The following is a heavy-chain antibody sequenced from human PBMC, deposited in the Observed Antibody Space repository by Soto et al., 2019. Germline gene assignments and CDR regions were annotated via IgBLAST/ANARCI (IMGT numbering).Heavy chain of an antibody. CDR2: ISGSGGST. Sequence: EVQLLESGGGLVQPGVSLRLSCAASGFTFSSYAMSWVRQAPGKGVEWVLAISGSGGSTYYADSVKCRFTISRNNSKNTLYLQTNSLRAENTAVYSCAKTSPKRCGELNPQYFGYWGQGTLVTVSS. D-gene: IGHD3-10*01. CDR1: GFTFSSYA. CDR3: AKTSPKRCGELNPQYFGY. V-gene: IGHV3-23*01. J-gene: IGHJ4*02.